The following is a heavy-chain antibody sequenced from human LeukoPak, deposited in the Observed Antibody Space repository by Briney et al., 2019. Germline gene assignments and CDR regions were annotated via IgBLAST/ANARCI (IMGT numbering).Heavy chain of an antibody. CDR1: GVSISGYY. CDR2: ISYSGSS. D-gene: IGHD3-10*01. CDR3: ARDSPMVRGLIGYFDL. V-gene: IGHV4-59*01. J-gene: IGHJ2*01. Sequence: PSETLSLTCTVSGVSISGYYGSWIRQPPGKGLEWIGYISYSGSSNYNPSLKSRVTISVDTSKNQFSLNLSSVTAADTAKYYCARDSPMVRGLIGYFDLWGRGTLVTVSS.